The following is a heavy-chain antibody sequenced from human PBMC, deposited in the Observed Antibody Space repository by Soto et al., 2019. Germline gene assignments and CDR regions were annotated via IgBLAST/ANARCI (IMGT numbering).Heavy chain of an antibody. CDR1: GFTFSSYA. V-gene: IGHV3-23*01. CDR2: ISGSGGST. D-gene: IGHD5-18*01. J-gene: IGHJ4*02. CDR3: AKDRVAATSTEPRGYSYGYHDY. Sequence: GGSLRLSCAASGFTFSSYAMSWVRQAPGKGLEWVSAISGSGGSTYYADSVKGRFTISRDNSKNTLYLQMNSLRAEDTAVYYCAKDRVAATSTEPRGYSYGYHDYWGQGTLVTVSS.